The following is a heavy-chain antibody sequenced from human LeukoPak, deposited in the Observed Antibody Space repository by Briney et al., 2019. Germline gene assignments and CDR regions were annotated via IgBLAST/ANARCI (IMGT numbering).Heavy chain of an antibody. CDR2: IYYSGST. CDR3: ARAAGIDYYGSGTLNRFDP. Sequence: SETLSLTCTVSGGSISSYYWSWIRQPPGKGLEWIGYIYYSGSTNYNPSLKSRVTISADTSKNQFSLKLSSVTAADTAVYYCARAAGIDYYGSGTLNRFDPWGQGTLVTVSS. D-gene: IGHD3-10*01. V-gene: IGHV4-59*01. CDR1: GGSISSYY. J-gene: IGHJ5*02.